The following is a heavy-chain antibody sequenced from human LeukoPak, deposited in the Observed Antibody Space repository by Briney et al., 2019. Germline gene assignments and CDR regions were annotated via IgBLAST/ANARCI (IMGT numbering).Heavy chain of an antibody. D-gene: IGHD5-24*01. J-gene: IGHJ2*01. CDR3: ARQGDGYYSTYWYFDL. V-gene: IGHV3-7*03. CDR2: IREDGSEK. CDR1: GFTFSSYW. Sequence: PGGSLRLSCAASGFTFSSYWMTWVRQAPGKGLEWEANIREDGSEKYYVDSVKGRFTVSRDNAKNSLYLQVNSLRAEDTAVYYCARQGDGYYSTYWYFDLWGRGTLVTVSS.